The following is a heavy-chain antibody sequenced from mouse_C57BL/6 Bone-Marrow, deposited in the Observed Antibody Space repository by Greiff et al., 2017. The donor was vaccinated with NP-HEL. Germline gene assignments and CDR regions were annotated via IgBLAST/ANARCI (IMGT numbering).Heavy chain of an antibody. CDR2: IWRGGST. J-gene: IGHJ3*01. V-gene: IGHV2-5*01. Sequence: QVQLQQSGPGLVQPSQSLSITCTVSGFSLTSYGVHWVRQSPGKGLEWLGVIWRGGSTDYNAAFMSRLSITKDNSKSQVFFKMNSLQADDTAIYYCAKKGSTMITTDGFAYWGQGTLVTVSA. D-gene: IGHD2-4*01. CDR3: AKKGSTMITTDGFAY. CDR1: GFSLTSYG.